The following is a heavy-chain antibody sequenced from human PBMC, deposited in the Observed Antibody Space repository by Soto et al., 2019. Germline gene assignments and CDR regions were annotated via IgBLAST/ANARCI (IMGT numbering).Heavy chain of an antibody. CDR3: ARDIHEGYCSGGSYYPNWFDP. Sequence: GGSLRLSCAASGFTFSSYSMNWVRQAPGKGLEWVSSISSSSYIYYADSVKGRFTISRDNAKNSLYLQLNSLRAEDTAVYYCARDIHEGYCSGGSYYPNWFDPWGQGTLVTVSS. V-gene: IGHV3-21*01. CDR1: GFTFSSYS. D-gene: IGHD2-15*01. J-gene: IGHJ5*02. CDR2: ISSSSYI.